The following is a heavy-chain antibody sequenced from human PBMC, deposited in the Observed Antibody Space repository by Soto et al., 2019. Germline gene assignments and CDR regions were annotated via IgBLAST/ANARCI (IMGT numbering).Heavy chain of an antibody. Sequence: QVQLVQSGAEVKKPGSSVRVSCKASGGTLNNYAINWVRQAPGQGLEWVGGILPVSAPPDYAQKFQGRVSITADHSTSTVYMELSRLKSDDTAVYFCATDSNYDVSNSFWGQGTLVTVSS. CDR2: ILPVSAPP. V-gene: IGHV1-69*01. J-gene: IGHJ4*02. CDR3: ATDSNYDVSNSF. CDR1: GGTLNNYA. D-gene: IGHD3-3*01.